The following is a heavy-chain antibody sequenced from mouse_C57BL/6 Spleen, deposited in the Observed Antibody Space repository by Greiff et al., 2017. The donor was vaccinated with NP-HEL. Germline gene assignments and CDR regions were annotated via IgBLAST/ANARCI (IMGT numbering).Heavy chain of an antibody. Sequence: QVQLKQPGAELVKPGASVKLSCKASGYTFTSYWMHWVKQRPGRGLEWIGRIDPNSGGTKYNEKFKSKATLTVDKPSSTAYMQLSSLTSDDSAVYYCARSGDYYGSSPAWFAYWGQGTLVTVSA. CDR3: ARSGDYYGSSPAWFAY. D-gene: IGHD1-1*01. J-gene: IGHJ3*01. CDR1: GYTFTSYW. CDR2: IDPNSGGT. V-gene: IGHV1-72*01.